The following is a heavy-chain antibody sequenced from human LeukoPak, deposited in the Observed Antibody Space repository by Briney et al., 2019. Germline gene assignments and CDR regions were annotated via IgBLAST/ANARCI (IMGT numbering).Heavy chain of an antibody. Sequence: ASVKVSCKASGGTFSSYEISWVRQAPGQGLEWMGGIIPIFGTANYAQKFQGRVTITADESTSTAYMGLSSLRSEDTAVYYRAREAVATGAFDIWGQGTMVTVSS. D-gene: IGHD5-12*01. CDR1: GGTFSSYE. V-gene: IGHV1-69*13. CDR2: IIPIFGTA. J-gene: IGHJ3*02. CDR3: AREAVATGAFDI.